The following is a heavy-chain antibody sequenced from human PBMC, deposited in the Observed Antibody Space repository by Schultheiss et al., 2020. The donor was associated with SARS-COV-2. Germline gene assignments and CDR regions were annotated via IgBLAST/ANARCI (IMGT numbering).Heavy chain of an antibody. V-gene: IGHV4-31*03. D-gene: IGHD6-13*01. CDR2: IYYSGST. Sequence: SETLSLTCTVSGGSISSGGYYWSWIRQHPGKGLEWIGYIYYSGSTNYNPSLKSRVTISVDTPTNQFSLKLSSVSAADTAVYYCARGSYSSLYYFDYWGQGTLVTVSS. CDR3: ARGSYSSLYYFDY. J-gene: IGHJ4*02. CDR1: GGSISSGGYY.